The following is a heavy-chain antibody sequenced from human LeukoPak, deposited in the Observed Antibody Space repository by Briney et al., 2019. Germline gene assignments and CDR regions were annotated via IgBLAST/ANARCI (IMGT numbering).Heavy chain of an antibody. CDR3: AKDTVRNSYCDSSGYYFD. D-gene: IGHD3-22*01. J-gene: IGHJ4*02. CDR1: GFTFSSYA. CDR2: ISGSGGST. V-gene: IGHV3-23*01. Sequence: GGSLRLSCAASGFTFSSYAMSWVRQAPGKGLEWVSAISGSGGSTYYADSVKGRFTISRDNSKNTLYLQMNSLRAEDTAVYYCAKDTVRNSYCDSSGYYFDWGQGTLVTVSS.